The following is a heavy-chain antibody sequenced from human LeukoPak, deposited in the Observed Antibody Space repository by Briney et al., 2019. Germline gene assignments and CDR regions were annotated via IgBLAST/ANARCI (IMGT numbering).Heavy chain of an antibody. Sequence: SETLSLTCAVYGGSFSGYYWSWIRQPPGKGLEWIGEINHSGSTNYNPSLKSRVTISVDTSKNQFSLKLSSVTAADTAVYYCARRARLVPSYYYGMDVWGQGTTVTVSS. CDR2: INHSGST. D-gene: IGHD6-19*01. J-gene: IGHJ6*02. CDR3: ARRARLVPSYYYGMDV. V-gene: IGHV4-34*01. CDR1: GGSFSGYY.